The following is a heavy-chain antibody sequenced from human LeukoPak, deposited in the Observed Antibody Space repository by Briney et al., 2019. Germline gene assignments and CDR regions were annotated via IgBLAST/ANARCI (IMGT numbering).Heavy chain of an antibody. V-gene: IGHV3-30*03. CDR3: ARDEYYYDSSGYWDFDY. J-gene: IGHJ4*02. D-gene: IGHD3-22*01. CDR1: GFTFSSYG. CDR2: ISYDGSNK. Sequence: GGSLRLSCAASGFTFSSYGMHWVRQAPGKGLEWVAVISYDGSNKYYADSVKGRFTISRDNAKNSLYLQMNSLRAEDTAVYYCARDEYYYDSSGYWDFDYWGQGTLVTVSS.